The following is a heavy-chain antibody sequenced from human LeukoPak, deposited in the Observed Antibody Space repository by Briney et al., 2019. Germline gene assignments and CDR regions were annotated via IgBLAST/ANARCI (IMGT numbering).Heavy chain of an antibody. D-gene: IGHD2-2*01. CDR3: ATVLYQELDP. CDR2: FDPENGET. Sequence: ASVKVSCKVSGYILTDLSMHWVRQAPGKGLEWMGGFDPENGETIFAQRFQGRVTMTEDTSTNTAYMELNSLKSEDTAVYYCATVLYQELDPWGQGTLVTVSS. V-gene: IGHV1-24*01. CDR1: GYILTDLS. J-gene: IGHJ5*02.